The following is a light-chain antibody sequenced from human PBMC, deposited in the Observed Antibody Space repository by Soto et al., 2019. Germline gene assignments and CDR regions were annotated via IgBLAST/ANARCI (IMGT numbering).Light chain of an antibody. CDR3: QQYGSSLWT. CDR1: QSISSSY. CDR2: GAS. V-gene: IGKV3-20*01. J-gene: IGKJ1*01. Sequence: EIVLTQSPGTLSLSPGERATLSCRASQSISSSYLAWYQQKPGQAPRLLIYGASSRATGIADRFSGSGSGTDFTLTISRLEPEDFAVYYCQQYGSSLWTFGQGTKVEIK.